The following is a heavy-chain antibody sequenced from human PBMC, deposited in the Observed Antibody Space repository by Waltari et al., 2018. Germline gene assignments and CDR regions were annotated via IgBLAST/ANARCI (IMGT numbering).Heavy chain of an antibody. D-gene: IGHD5-18*01. CDR2: INPIVGTA. CDR3: ARGRSLTAMAKVY. J-gene: IGHJ4*02. CDR1: GYTFHGYN. Sequence: QVQLVQSGAEVKKPGASVKVSCKASGYTFHGYNMHWVRQAPGQGLEWMEWINPIVGTANYAQKYQGRVTITADESTSTAYMELSSLRSEDTAVYYCARGRSLTAMAKVYWGQGTLVTVSS. V-gene: IGHV1-69*01.